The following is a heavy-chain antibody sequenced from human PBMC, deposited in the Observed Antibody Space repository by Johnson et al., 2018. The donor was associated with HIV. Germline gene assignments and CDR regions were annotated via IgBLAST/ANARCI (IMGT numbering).Heavy chain of an antibody. J-gene: IGHJ3*02. V-gene: IGHV3-13*01. CDR1: GFTFSSYD. CDR2: IGTAGDT. CDR3: AKGRSGGAGAFDI. D-gene: IGHD3-10*01. Sequence: VQLVESGGGLVQPGGSLRLSCAASGFTFSSYDMHWVRQATGKGLEWVSAIGTAGDTYYADSVKGRFTVSRDNSKNTLYVQMNRLRTEDTAVYFCAKGRSGGAGAFDIWRQGTMVTVSS.